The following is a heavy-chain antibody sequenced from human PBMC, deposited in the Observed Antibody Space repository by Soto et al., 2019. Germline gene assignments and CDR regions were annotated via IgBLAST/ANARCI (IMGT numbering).Heavy chain of an antibody. J-gene: IGHJ4*02. CDR2: IYYSGST. CDR3: ASQLKLNDSSGYYSSYYFDY. CDR1: GGSISSSSYY. Sequence: SETLSLTCTVSGGSISSSSYYWGWIRQPPGKGLEWIGSIYYSGSTYYNPSLKSRVTISVDTSKNQFSLTLSSVTAADTAVYYCASQLKLNDSSGYYSSYYFDYWGQGTLVTVSS. D-gene: IGHD3-22*01. V-gene: IGHV4-39*01.